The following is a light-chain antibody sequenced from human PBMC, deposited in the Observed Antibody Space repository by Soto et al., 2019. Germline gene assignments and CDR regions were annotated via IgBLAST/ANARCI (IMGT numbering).Light chain of an antibody. CDR1: QTISSSY. Sequence: EIMLTQSPGTRSWSPGERATLSCRASQTISSSYLAWYQQKSGQAPRLLIYSASSRATGIPDRFSASGSGTDFTLTISRLEPEDFAVYYCQHYGNSPQTFGQGNKVDI. CDR3: QHYGNSPQT. J-gene: IGKJ1*01. V-gene: IGKV3-20*01. CDR2: SAS.